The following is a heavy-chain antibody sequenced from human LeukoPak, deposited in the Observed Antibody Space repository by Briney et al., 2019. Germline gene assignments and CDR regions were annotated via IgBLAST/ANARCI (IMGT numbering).Heavy chain of an antibody. V-gene: IGHV1-69*13. D-gene: IGHD5-12*01. J-gene: IGHJ4*02. Sequence: GASVKVSCKASGGTFSSYAISWVRQAPGQGLEWMGGIIPIFGTANYAQKFQGRVTITADESTSTAYMELSSLRSEDTAVYYCARDVALSYVDIVAPYFDHWGQGTLVTVSS. CDR3: ARDVALSYVDIVAPYFDH. CDR2: IIPIFGTA. CDR1: GGTFSSYA.